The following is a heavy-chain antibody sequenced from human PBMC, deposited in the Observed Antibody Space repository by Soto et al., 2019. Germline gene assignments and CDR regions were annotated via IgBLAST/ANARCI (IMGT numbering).Heavy chain of an antibody. J-gene: IGHJ5*02. CDR1: GFTFSSYG. CDR2: ISYDGSNK. Sequence: QVQLVESGGGVVQPGRSLRLSCAASGFTFSSYGMHWVRQAPGKGLEWVAVISYDGSNKYYADSVKGRFTISRDNSKNTLYLQMNSLRAEDTAVYYCAKDRQPVAVRNWFDPWGQGTLVTVSS. CDR3: AKDRQPVAVRNWFDP. D-gene: IGHD6-19*01. V-gene: IGHV3-30*18.